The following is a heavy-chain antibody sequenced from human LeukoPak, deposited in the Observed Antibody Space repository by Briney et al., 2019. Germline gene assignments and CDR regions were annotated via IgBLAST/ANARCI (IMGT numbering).Heavy chain of an antibody. CDR3: AKDPGVVPAHYFDY. CDR1: GFTLKTFW. CDR2: TGSTGVST. J-gene: IGHJ4*02. D-gene: IGHD2-2*01. V-gene: IGHV3-23*01. Sequence: PGGSLRLSCAVSGFTLKTFWMSWVRQAPGKGLEWVSGTGSTGVSTFYADSVKGRFTVSRDNSKNTLSLQMNSLRAEDTAVYYCAKDPGVVPAHYFDYWGQGTLVTVSS.